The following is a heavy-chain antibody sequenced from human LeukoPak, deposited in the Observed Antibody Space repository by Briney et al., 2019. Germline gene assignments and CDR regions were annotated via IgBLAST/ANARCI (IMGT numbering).Heavy chain of an antibody. J-gene: IGHJ4*02. V-gene: IGHV1-2*02. CDR3: ARDPYDGNYFFDY. D-gene: IGHD3-3*01. CDR1: GYTFTAYY. Sequence: ASVKVSCKASGYTFTAYYMHWVRQAPGQGLEWMGWFNANSGATKYAQKFQGRVTMTRDTSIGTDFMELTSLISDDTAIYYYARDPYDGNYFFDYWGQGTLVTVAS. CDR2: FNANSGAT.